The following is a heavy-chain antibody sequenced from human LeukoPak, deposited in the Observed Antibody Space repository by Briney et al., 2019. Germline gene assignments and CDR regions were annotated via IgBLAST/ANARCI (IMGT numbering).Heavy chain of an antibody. V-gene: IGHV4-4*07. Sequence: SETLSLTCTVSGGSMSSYYWSWIRQPAGKGLEWIGRIYITGSTNYNPSLKSRVTMSVDTSKNQFSLKLSSVTAADTAVYYCARSDYYDSSGYPTHLNWFDPWGQGTLVTVPS. CDR2: IYITGST. CDR1: GGSMSSYY. J-gene: IGHJ5*02. CDR3: ARSDYYDSSGYPTHLNWFDP. D-gene: IGHD3-22*01.